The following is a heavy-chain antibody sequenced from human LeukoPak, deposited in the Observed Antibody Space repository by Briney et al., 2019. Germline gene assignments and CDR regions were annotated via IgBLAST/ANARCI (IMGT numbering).Heavy chain of an antibody. Sequence: SETLSLTCTVSGGSVSSGSHYWSWIRQPPGKGLEWIGYIYYSGSTNYNPSLKSRVTISVVTSKNQFSLKLSSVTAADTAVYYCARVRTYCSGGSCYSMGFDYWGQGTLVTVSS. CDR1: GGSVSSGSHY. D-gene: IGHD2-15*01. J-gene: IGHJ4*02. CDR2: IYYSGST. CDR3: ARVRTYCSGGSCYSMGFDY. V-gene: IGHV4-61*01.